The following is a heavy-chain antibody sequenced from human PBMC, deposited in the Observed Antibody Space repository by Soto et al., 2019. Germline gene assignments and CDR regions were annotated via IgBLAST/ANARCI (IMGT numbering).Heavy chain of an antibody. D-gene: IGHD6-13*01. CDR1: GGSISSYY. V-gene: IGHV4-59*08. CDR2: IYYSGST. Sequence: SETLSLTCTASGGSISSYYWSWIRQPPGKGLEWIGYIYYSGSTNYNPSLKSRVTISVDTSKNQFSLKLSSVTAADTAVYYCARTSVVAAGTWWFDPWGQGTLVTVSS. CDR3: ARTSVVAAGTWWFDP. J-gene: IGHJ5*02.